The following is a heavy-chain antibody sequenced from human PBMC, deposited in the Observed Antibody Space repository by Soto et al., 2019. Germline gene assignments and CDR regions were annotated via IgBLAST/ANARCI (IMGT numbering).Heavy chain of an antibody. CDR3: ARREYQLLHDAFDI. CDR1: GGSISSGGYY. Sequence: SETLSLTCTVSGGSISSGGYYWSWIRQHPGKGLEWIGYIYYSGSTYYNPSLKSRVTISVDTSKNQFSLKLSSVTAADTAVYYCARREYQLLHDAFDIWGQGTMVTVSS. CDR2: IYYSGST. J-gene: IGHJ3*02. V-gene: IGHV4-31*03. D-gene: IGHD2-2*01.